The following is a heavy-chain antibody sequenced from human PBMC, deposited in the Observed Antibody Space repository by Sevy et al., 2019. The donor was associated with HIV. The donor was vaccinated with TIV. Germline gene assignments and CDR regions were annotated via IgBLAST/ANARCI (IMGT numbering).Heavy chain of an antibody. Sequence: GGSLRLSCAASGFTFSSYAMHWVRQAPGKGLEWVAVISYDGSNKYYADSVKGRFTISRDNSKNTLYLQMNSLRAEDTAVYYCARAIAAAGISGAFDIWGQGIMVTVSS. CDR2: ISYDGSNK. CDR3: ARAIAAAGISGAFDI. J-gene: IGHJ3*02. CDR1: GFTFSSYA. V-gene: IGHV3-30-3*01. D-gene: IGHD6-13*01.